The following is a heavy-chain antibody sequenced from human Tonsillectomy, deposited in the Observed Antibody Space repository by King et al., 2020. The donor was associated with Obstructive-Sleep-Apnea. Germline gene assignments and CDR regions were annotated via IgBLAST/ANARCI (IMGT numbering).Heavy chain of an antibody. CDR2: ITASGGST. V-gene: IGHV3-23*04. CDR3: AKGAGEGYFDCSFD. D-gene: IGHD3-9*01. Sequence: VQLVESGGGLAQPGGSLGLSCAASGFSFRSFAMSWVRQAPGTGLEGGAGITASGGSTYYADSVRGRFTISRDNSKNTLNLQMNSLRAEDSAVYYCAKGAGEGYFDCSFDWGQGTVVTVSS. CDR1: GFSFRSFA. J-gene: IGHJ4*02.